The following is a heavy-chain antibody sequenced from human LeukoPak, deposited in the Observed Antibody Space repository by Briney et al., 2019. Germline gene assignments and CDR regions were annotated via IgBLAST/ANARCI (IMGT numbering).Heavy chain of an antibody. CDR1: GFTFSNYW. V-gene: IGHV3-30*03. D-gene: IGHD5-24*01. CDR3: ASPRDGYNHY. Sequence: GGSLRLSCAASGFTFSNYWVHWVRQAPGKGLEWVAVISYDGSNKYYADSVKGRFTISRDNSKNTLYLQMNSLRAEDTAVYYCASPRDGYNHYWGQGTLVTVSS. CDR2: ISYDGSNK. J-gene: IGHJ4*02.